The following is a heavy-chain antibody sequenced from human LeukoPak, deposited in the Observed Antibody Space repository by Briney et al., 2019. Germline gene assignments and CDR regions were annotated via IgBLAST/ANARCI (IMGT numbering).Heavy chain of an antibody. D-gene: IGHD3-10*01. CDR1: GLTFSSYS. CDR3: ARIGSGRNYMDV. J-gene: IGHJ6*03. Sequence: GGSLRLSCVVSGLTFSSYSMNWVRQAPGKGLEWVSYISSSSSPIYDSDSVKGRFTISRDNAKNSLYLEMNSLGADDTTVYYCARIGSGRNYMDVWGKGTTVTVSS. V-gene: IGHV3-48*01. CDR2: ISSSSSPI.